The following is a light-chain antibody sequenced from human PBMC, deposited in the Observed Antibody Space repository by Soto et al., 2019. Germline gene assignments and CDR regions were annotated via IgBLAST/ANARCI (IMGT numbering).Light chain of an antibody. CDR2: HVT. CDR1: SSDVGGYKY. Sequence: QSALNQPASVTGSPGQSITISCTGTSSDVGGYKYVSWFQQHPGKAPKLMIYHVTNRPSGVSTRFSGSKSGNTASLTISGLQAEDEADYYCNSYTSRSTYVFGTGTKVTVL. J-gene: IGLJ1*01. CDR3: NSYTSRSTYV. V-gene: IGLV2-14*01.